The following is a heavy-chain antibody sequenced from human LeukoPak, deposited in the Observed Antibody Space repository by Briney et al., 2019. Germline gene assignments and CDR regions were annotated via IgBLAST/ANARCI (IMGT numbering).Heavy chain of an antibody. Sequence: NPGGSLRLSCAASGFTFSDYYVSWIRQAPGKGLEWVSCISSSGSTIYYADSVKGRFTISRDNAKNSLYLQMNSLRAEDTAVYYCARDRQTTYYDFWSGYSNSYNWFDPWGQGTLVTVSS. J-gene: IGHJ5*02. V-gene: IGHV3-11*01. CDR1: GFTFSDYY. CDR3: ARDRQTTYYDFWSGYSNSYNWFDP. D-gene: IGHD3-3*01. CDR2: ISSSGSTI.